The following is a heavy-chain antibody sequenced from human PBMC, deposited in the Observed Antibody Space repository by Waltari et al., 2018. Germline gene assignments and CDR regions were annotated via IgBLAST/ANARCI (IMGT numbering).Heavy chain of an antibody. Sequence: QVQLVQSGAEVKKPGASVKVSCKASGYTFTGYYMHWVRQAPGQGLEWMGWINPNSGGTNYAQKFQGRVTMTRDTSSSTAYMELSRLRSDDTAVYYCASALPALRYFDWFGGGKRGWAVGDDAFDIWGQGTMVTVSS. CDR2: INPNSGGT. J-gene: IGHJ3*02. D-gene: IGHD3-9*01. V-gene: IGHV1-2*02. CDR3: ASALPALRYFDWFGGGKRGWAVGDDAFDI. CDR1: GYTFTGYY.